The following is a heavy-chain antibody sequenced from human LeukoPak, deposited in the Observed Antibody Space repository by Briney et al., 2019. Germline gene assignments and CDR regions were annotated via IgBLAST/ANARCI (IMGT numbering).Heavy chain of an antibody. D-gene: IGHD3-16*01. J-gene: IGHJ6*03. CDR1: GFTFSTYW. Sequence: PGGSLRLSCAASGFTFSTYWMCWVRQAPGKGLEWLANIKEDGSEINYVESVKRRFFISRDNAKNSQHLQMHSLRVEDTAVYYCARCEGFYDYFSGNPTYYFYMDVWGKGATVTVSS. V-gene: IGHV3-7*01. CDR2: IKEDGSEI. CDR3: ARCEGFYDYFSGNPTYYFYMDV.